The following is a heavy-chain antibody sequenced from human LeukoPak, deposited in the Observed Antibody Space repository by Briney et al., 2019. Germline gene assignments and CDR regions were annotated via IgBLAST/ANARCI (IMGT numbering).Heavy chain of an antibody. D-gene: IGHD6-19*01. CDR3: AADPDSRGWYGGGDY. Sequence: ASVKVSCKASGFTFASSTMQWVRQARGQRLEWIGWIVVGSGNTNYAQKCQERVTITRDMSTSTAYMELSSLRSEDTAVYYCAADPDSRGWYGGGDYWGQGTLVTVSS. J-gene: IGHJ4*02. CDR2: IVVGSGNT. V-gene: IGHV1-58*02. CDR1: GFTFASST.